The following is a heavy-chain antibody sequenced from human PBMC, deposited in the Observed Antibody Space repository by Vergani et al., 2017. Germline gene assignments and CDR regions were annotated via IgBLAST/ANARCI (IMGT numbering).Heavy chain of an antibody. D-gene: IGHD6-19*01. CDR1: CASVNSYY. V-gene: IGHV4-59*02. Sequence: QVKLQESGPGLVKPSETLSLTCTVSCASVNSYYWSWIRQPPGKGLEWMGYVSFRGDTLYDPSVKGRMTISLNTSSNQFSLYLTSVTAADTAVYYCASDTHSGQRADRWGQGILVTV. CDR2: VSFRGDT. J-gene: IGHJ5*02. CDR3: ASDTHSGQRADR.